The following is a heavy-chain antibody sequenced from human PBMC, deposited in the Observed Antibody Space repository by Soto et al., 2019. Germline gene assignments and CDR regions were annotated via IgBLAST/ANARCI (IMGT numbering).Heavy chain of an antibody. CDR1: GFTFSSYW. V-gene: IGHV3-7*01. CDR2: IKQDGSEK. Sequence: EVQLVESGGGLVQPGGSLRLSCAASGFTFSSYWMSWVRQAPGKGLEWVANIKQDGSEKYYVESVKGRFTISRDNAKNSLYLEMARLRAEDTAVYYCARENAMTKCRGVQSNWFAPWGQGTLVPVS. J-gene: IGHJ5*02. D-gene: IGHD3-10*01. CDR3: ARENAMTKCRGVQSNWFAP.